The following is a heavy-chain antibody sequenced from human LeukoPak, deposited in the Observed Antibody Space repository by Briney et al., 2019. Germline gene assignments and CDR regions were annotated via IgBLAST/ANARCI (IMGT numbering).Heavy chain of an antibody. Sequence: ASVKVSCKASGYTFTSYGISWVRQAPGQGLEWMGWISAYNGNTNYAQKLQGRVTMTTDTSTSTAYMELRSLRSDDTAVYYCARDVSNYDFWSGHYGYSYGVTPYYFDYWGRGTLVTVSS. J-gene: IGHJ4*02. D-gene: IGHD3-3*01. CDR1: GYTFTSYG. CDR2: ISAYNGNT. V-gene: IGHV1-18*01. CDR3: ARDVSNYDFWSGHYGYSYGVTPYYFDY.